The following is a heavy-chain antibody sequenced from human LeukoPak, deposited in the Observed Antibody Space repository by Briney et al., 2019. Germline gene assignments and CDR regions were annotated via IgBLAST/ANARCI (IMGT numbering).Heavy chain of an antibody. Sequence: SETRSLTCTVSGGSISSYYWSWIRQPPGKGLEWIGYIYYSGSTNYNPSLKSRVTISVDTSKNQFSLKLSSVTAADTAVYYCARMSLYYYYGMDVWGQGTTVTVSS. J-gene: IGHJ6*02. CDR3: ARMSLYYYYGMDV. V-gene: IGHV4-59*08. CDR1: GGSISSYY. CDR2: IYYSGST.